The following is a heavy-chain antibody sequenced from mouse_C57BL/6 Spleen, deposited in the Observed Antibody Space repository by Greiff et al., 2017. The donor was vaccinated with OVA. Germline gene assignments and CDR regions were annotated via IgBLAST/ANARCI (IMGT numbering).Heavy chain of an antibody. Sequence: DVKLVESGGGLVKPGGSLKLSCAASGFTFSDYGMHWVRQAPEKGLEWVAYISSGSSTICYEDTVKGRFTISRDNAKNTLFLQMTSLRSEDTAMYYGARRIYCGSSSPGYFDVWGTGTTVTVSS. CDR1: GFTFSDYG. CDR2: ISSGSSTI. V-gene: IGHV5-17*01. CDR3: ARRIYCGSSSPGYFDV. J-gene: IGHJ1*03. D-gene: IGHD1-1*01.